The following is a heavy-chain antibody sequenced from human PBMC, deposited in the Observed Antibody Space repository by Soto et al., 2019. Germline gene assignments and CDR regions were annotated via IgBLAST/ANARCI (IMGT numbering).Heavy chain of an antibody. Sequence: GGSLRLSCVASGFAFGNSWMHWVRQPPGKGPEWVSRMTSDGRTTQYADSVKGRFTVSRDNAKNTLYLQMNSLRAEDTAVYYCATAEVDYWGPGPLVTVSS. CDR2: MTSDGRTT. J-gene: IGHJ4*02. V-gene: IGHV3-74*01. CDR3: ATAEVDY. CDR1: GFAFGNSW.